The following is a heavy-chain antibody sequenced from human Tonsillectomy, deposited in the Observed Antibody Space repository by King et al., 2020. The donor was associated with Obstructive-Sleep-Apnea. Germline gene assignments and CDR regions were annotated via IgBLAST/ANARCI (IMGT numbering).Heavy chain of an antibody. CDR3: AMAPYYYGSGNYYNDRLRFDP. V-gene: IGHV4-39*01. CDR1: GGSMRSSSYY. D-gene: IGHD3-10*01. CDR2: IYYSGST. Sequence: QLQESGPGLVKPSETLSLTCTVSGGSMRSSSYYWGWIRQPPGKGLEWIGNIYYSGSTYYNPSLKSRVTISVDTAKNQFSLKLSSVTAADTAVYYCAMAPYYYGSGNYYNDRLRFDPWGQGTLVTVSS. J-gene: IGHJ5*02.